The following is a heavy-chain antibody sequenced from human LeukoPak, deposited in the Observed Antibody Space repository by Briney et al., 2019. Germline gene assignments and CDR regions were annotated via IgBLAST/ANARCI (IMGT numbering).Heavy chain of an antibody. CDR2: IYYSGST. Sequence: SETLSLTCTVSGGSFSSHYWSWIRQPPGKGLEWIGYIYYSGSTNYNPSLKSRVTISLDTSKNQFSLKLTSVTTADTAVYYCARDLSFDYWGQGTLVTVSS. CDR1: GGSFSSHY. CDR3: ARDLSFDY. J-gene: IGHJ4*02. V-gene: IGHV4-59*11.